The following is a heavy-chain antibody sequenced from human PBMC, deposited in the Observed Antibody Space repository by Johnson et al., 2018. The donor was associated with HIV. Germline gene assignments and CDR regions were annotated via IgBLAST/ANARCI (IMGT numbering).Heavy chain of an antibody. V-gene: IGHV3-23*01. J-gene: IGHJ3*02. D-gene: IGHD3-22*01. CDR1: GFTFDDYA. Sequence: LGVSCAASGFTFDDYAMNWVRQAPGKGLEWVATVSGGGGITYYADSVKGRFSISRDNSNNTLSLQMDSLRVEDTAVYYCAKRLGFDNRGDQFDIWGQGAMVTVSS. CDR3: AKRLGFDNRGDQFDI. CDR2: VSGGGGIT.